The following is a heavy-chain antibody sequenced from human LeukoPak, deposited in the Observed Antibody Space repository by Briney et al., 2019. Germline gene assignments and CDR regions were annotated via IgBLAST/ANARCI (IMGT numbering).Heavy chain of an antibody. CDR1: GYTFTGYY. V-gene: IGHV1-2*06. CDR3: ARVRWGGYSFDY. D-gene: IGHD3-16*01. CDR2: INPNSGGT. Sequence: ASVKVSCKASGYTFTGYYMHWVRQAPGQGLEWMGRINPNSGGTNYAQKFQGRVTMTRDTSISTAYMELSRLRSDDPAVYYCARVRWGGYSFDYWGQGTLVTVSS. J-gene: IGHJ4*02.